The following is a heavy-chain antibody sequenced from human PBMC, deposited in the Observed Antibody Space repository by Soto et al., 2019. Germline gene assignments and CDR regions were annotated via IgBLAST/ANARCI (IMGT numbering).Heavy chain of an antibody. Sequence: GGSLRLSCAASGFTFSSYGMHWVRQDPGKGLEWVAVISYDGSNKYYADSVKGRFTISRDNSKNTLYLQMNSLRAEDTAVYYCAKDGDYGGRYYFDYWGQRTLLLVSS. CDR3: AKDGDYGGRYYFDY. J-gene: IGHJ4*02. V-gene: IGHV3-30*18. CDR2: ISYDGSNK. D-gene: IGHD4-17*01. CDR1: GFTFSSYG.